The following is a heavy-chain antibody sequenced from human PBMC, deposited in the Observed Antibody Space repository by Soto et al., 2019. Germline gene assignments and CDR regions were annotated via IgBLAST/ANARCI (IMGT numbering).Heavy chain of an antibody. V-gene: IGHV3-23*01. CDR3: ARSREIIASAGSFDY. CDR2: ISTGGGST. J-gene: IGHJ4*02. CDR1: GFTFSSYV. Sequence: EVQLLESGGGLVQPGGSLRLSCAASGFTFSSYVMSWVRQAPGKGLEWVSGISTGGGSTDYADSVKGRFTISRDNSKNTLHLQVKSLRAVDTAVYYCARSREIIASAGSFDYWGQGTLVTVSS. D-gene: IGHD6-25*01.